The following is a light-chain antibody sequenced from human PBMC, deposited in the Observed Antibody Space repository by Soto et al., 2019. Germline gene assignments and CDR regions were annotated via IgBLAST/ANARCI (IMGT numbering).Light chain of an antibody. CDR1: SSDLGAYKY. CDR3: SSYAGSSNV. CDR2: EVS. J-gene: IGLJ1*01. Sequence: QSALTQPASVSGSPGQSITISCAGTSSDLGAYKYVSWYQQHPDKAPKLILYEVSRRPSGVSNRFSGSKSGNTASLTISGLLAEDEADYYCSSYAGSSNVFGTGTKLTVL. V-gene: IGLV2-14*03.